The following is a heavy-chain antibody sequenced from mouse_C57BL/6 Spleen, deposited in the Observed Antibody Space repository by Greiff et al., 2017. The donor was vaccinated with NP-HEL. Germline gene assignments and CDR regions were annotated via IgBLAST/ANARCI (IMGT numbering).Heavy chain of an antibody. CDR1: GYTFTSYW. Sequence: QVQLQQSGAELVKPGASVKLSCKASGYTFTSYWMHWVKQRPGQGLEWIGMIHPNSGSTNYNEKFKSKATLTVDKSSSTAYMQLSSLTSEDSAVYYCAIYGYDDHYFDYWGQGTTLTVSS. V-gene: IGHV1-64*01. J-gene: IGHJ2*01. D-gene: IGHD2-2*01. CDR2: IHPNSGST. CDR3: AIYGYDDHYFDY.